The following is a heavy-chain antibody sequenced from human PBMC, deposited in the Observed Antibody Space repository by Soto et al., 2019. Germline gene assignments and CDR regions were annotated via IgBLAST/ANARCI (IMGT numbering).Heavy chain of an antibody. Sequence: EVQLLESGGGFVQPGGSLRLSCAASGFTFSSYDMSWVRQAPGKGLEWVSAVSGSGNRTHYADSVKGRFTISRDNSKNTLYLQMNSLRAEDTAVYYCAKDLGQVGFGELFCWGQGTLVTASS. CDR2: VSGSGNRT. V-gene: IGHV3-23*01. J-gene: IGHJ1*01. CDR1: GFTFSSYD. CDR3: AKDLGQVGFGELFC. D-gene: IGHD3-10*01.